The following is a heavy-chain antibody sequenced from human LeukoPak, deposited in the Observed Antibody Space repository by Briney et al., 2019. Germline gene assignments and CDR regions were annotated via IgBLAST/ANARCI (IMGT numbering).Heavy chain of an antibody. J-gene: IGHJ4*02. V-gene: IGHV3-30*04. CDR3: ATAPLYSSSWYFRGYFDD. D-gene: IGHD6-13*01. CDR1: GFTFDDYA. CDR2: ISYDGSRT. Sequence: GRSLRLSCAASGFTFDDYAMHWGRQAPGTGLEWVAVISYDGSRTDYTVSVNGRFTISRDNSKNTLYLQMNSLRTEDTAVYYCATAPLYSSSWYFRGYFDDWGQGTLVTVSS.